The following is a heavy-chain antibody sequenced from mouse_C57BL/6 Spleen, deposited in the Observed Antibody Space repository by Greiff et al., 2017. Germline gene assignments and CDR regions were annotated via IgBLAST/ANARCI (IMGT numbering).Heavy chain of an antibody. J-gene: IGHJ3*01. CDR3: ARSNYGGTAWFAY. D-gene: IGHD1-2*01. CDR2: IYPGDGDT. Sequence: VQRVESGAELVKPGASVKISCKASGYAFSSYWMNWVKQRPGKGLEWIGQIYPGDGDTNYNGKFKGKATLTADKSSSTAYMQRSSLTSEDSAVYFCARSNYGGTAWFAYWGQGTLVTVSA. CDR1: GYAFSSYW. V-gene: IGHV1-80*01.